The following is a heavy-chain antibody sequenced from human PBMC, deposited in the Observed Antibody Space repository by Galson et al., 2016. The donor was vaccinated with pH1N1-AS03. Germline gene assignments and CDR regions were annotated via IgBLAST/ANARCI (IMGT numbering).Heavy chain of an antibody. CDR1: GFSLPTRGMR. CDR2: IDWDGDK. J-gene: IGHJ4*02. D-gene: IGHD2-2*02. CDR3: ARTLSYTTTWPHFDY. V-gene: IGHV2-70*04. Sequence: PALVKPTQTLTLTCTFSGFSLPTRGMRVSWISQPPGKALEWLARIDWDGDKVYSTSLKTRPTLSEDTSKNQVVLTMTNMDPVDTATYYCARTLSYTTTWPHFDYWGQGTLVTVSS.